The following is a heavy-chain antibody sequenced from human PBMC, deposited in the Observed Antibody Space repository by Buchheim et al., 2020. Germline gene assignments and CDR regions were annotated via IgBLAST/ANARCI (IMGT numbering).Heavy chain of an antibody. D-gene: IGHD2-21*01. CDR1: GFTFSSYA. Sequence: QVQLVESGGGVVQPGRSLRLSCAASGFTFSSYAMHWVRQAPGKGLEWLAVISYDGSNKSYADSVKGRFTIPRDNSKNTLYLQMNSLRAEDTAVYYCATLPYSVLGYYYYGMDVWGQGTT. CDR3: ATLPYSVLGYYYYGMDV. CDR2: ISYDGSNK. V-gene: IGHV3-30*04. J-gene: IGHJ6*02.